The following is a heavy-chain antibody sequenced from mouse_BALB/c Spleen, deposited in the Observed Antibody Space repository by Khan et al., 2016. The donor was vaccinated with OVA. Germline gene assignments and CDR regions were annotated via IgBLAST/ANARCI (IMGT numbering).Heavy chain of an antibody. CDR3: SRGDYYGISSFAY. J-gene: IGHJ3*01. V-gene: IGHV1S34*01. CDR2: ISCYNGST. CDR1: GYSFTGYY. Sequence: LVKTGASVKISCKASGYSFTGYYMHWVKQSHGKSLEWIGYISCYNGSTTYNQKFKGKAKFTVDTSSSTVYMQFNSLTSEDAAVYYCSRGDYYGISSFAYWGQGTLVTVSA. D-gene: IGHD1-1*01.